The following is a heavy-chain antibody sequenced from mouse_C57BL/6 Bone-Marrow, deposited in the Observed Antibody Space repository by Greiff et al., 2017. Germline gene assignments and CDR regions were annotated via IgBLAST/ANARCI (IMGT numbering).Heavy chain of an antibody. Sequence: EVKVVESGGGLVKPGGSLKLSCAASGFTFSDYGMHWVRQAPEKGLEWVAYISSGSSTIYYADTVKGRFTISRDNAKNTLFLQMTSLRSVDTAMYYCADSFFSTTVWYFDFCGTGTTVTVSS. CDR2: ISSGSSTI. V-gene: IGHV5-17*01. J-gene: IGHJ1*03. CDR1: GFTFSDYG. CDR3: ADSFFSTTVWYFDF. D-gene: IGHD1-1*01.